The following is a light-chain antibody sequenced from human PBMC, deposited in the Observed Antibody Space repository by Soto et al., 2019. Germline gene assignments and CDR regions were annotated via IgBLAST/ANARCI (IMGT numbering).Light chain of an antibody. J-gene: IGLJ2*01. CDR3: QSYDSSLSGLV. CDR2: GNS. Sequence: QAVVTQPPSVSGAPGQRVTISCTGSSSNIGARYDVHWYQQLPGTAPKLLIYGNSNRPSGVPDRFSGSKSGTSASLAITGLQAEDEADYYCQSYDSSLSGLVFGGGTKVTVL. CDR1: SSNIGARYD. V-gene: IGLV1-40*01.